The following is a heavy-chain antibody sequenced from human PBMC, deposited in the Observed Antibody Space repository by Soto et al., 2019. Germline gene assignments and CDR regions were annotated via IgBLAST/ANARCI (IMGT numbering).Heavy chain of an antibody. V-gene: IGHV1-2*02. CDR2: IRPDTGNT. CDR3: ARGSVASAAKPSGMDV. Sequence: RASVKVSCKASGYTFTGYYMHWVRQAPGQELEWMGWIRPDTGNTDFARKFQGRFTMTRDTSISTAYLELSSLRSDDTAVYYCARGSVASAAKPSGMDVWGQGTTVTVSS. CDR1: GYTFTGYY. J-gene: IGHJ6*02. D-gene: IGHD6-13*01.